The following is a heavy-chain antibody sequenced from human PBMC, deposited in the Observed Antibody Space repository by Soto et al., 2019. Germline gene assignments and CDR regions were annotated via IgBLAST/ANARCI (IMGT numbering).Heavy chain of an antibody. D-gene: IGHD2-15*01. J-gene: IGHJ4*02. CDR1: FYSFSSFG. Sequence: ASVKVSFKASFYSFSSFGISWVRQAPGQGLEWVGWVSVPSGDTSSAQNFQGRVTVTTDTSTSTAYLEVGSLRSDDTAVYYCARTCRSGGSCYLEYWGEGTLVTVSS. CDR3: ARTCRSGGSCYLEY. V-gene: IGHV1-18*01. CDR2: VSVPSGDT.